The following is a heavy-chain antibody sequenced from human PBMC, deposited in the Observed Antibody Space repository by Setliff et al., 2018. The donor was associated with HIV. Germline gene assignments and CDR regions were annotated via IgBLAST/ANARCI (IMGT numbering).Heavy chain of an antibody. CDR2: IYYSGNI. J-gene: IGHJ6*02. V-gene: IGHV4-59*11. CDR1: GGSISKHY. Sequence: SETLSLTCTVSGGSISKHYWNWIRQPPGKGLEWIGTIYYSGNIKSTPSLKDRVTISVDTSKNQFSLKLSAVTAADTAVYYCARVGDSRSSYGMDVWGQGTTVTVSS. CDR3: ARVGDSRSSYGMDV. D-gene: IGHD6-6*01.